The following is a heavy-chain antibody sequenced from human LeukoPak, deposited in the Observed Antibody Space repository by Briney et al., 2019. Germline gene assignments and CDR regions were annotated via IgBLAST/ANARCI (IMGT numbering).Heavy chain of an antibody. J-gene: IGHJ4*01. CDR1: GDSVSSNNVA. V-gene: IGHV6-1*01. CDR2: TFYRSKWYN. Sequence: SQTLSLTCAISGDSVSSNNVAWNWIRQSPSRGLEWLGRTFYRSKWYNDYAVSMKSRVIINPDTSKNQFSLQLNSVTPEDMAVYYCARLAGTGDFDSWGHGTLVTVSS. D-gene: IGHD3/OR15-3a*01. CDR3: ARLAGTGDFDS.